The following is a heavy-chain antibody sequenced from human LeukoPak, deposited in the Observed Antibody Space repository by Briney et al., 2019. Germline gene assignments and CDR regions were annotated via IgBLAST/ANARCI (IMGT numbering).Heavy chain of an antibody. J-gene: IGHJ4*02. Sequence: GGSLRLSCAASGFIFSDYYMSWIRQAPGKGLEWVSYISSSGSTIYYADSVKGRFTISRDNAKNSLHLQMNSLRVEDTAVYYCAGEAEAGTDYWGQGILVTVSS. D-gene: IGHD6-19*01. CDR3: AGEAEAGTDY. V-gene: IGHV3-11*04. CDR1: GFIFSDYY. CDR2: ISSSGSTI.